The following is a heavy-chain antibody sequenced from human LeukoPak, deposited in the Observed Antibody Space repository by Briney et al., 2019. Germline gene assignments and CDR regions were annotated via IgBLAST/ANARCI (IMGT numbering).Heavy chain of an antibody. Sequence: GGSLRLSCAASGFTFSRYWMSWVRQAPGKGLEWVANIKQDGSEKYYVDSVKGRFTTSRDNAKNSLYLQMNSLRAEDTTVYYCARVSGYSSSWYYFDYWGQGTLVTVSS. CDR3: ARVSGYSSSWYYFDY. CDR1: GFTFSRYW. CDR2: IKQDGSEK. J-gene: IGHJ4*02. D-gene: IGHD6-13*01. V-gene: IGHV3-7*01.